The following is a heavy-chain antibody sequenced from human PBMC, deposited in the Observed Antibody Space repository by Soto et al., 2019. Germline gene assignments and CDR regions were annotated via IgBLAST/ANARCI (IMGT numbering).Heavy chain of an antibody. CDR1: GGTFSSYA. CDR3: AREGGYVLGVIHAFDY. Sequence: QVQLVQSGAEVKKPGSSVKVSCKASGGTFSSYAISWVRQAPGQGLEWMGGIIPIFGTANYAQKFQGRVTITADDSTSTAYMELSSLRSEDTAVYYCAREGGYVLGVIHAFDYWGQGTLVTVSS. CDR2: IIPIFGTA. V-gene: IGHV1-69*01. J-gene: IGHJ4*02. D-gene: IGHD3-22*01.